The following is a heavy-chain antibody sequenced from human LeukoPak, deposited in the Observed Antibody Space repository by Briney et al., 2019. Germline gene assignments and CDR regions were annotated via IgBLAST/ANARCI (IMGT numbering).Heavy chain of an antibody. CDR1: GGSIRSYY. CDR3: ARAYCGGDCYHNFDY. Sequence: SETLSLTCTVPGGSIRSYYWNWIRQPPGKGLEWIGYIYYTGSTYYNPSLKSRVTISVDRSKNQFSLKLSSVTAADTAVYYCARAYCGGDCYHNFDYWGQGTLVTVSS. V-gene: IGHV4-59*12. D-gene: IGHD2-21*02. CDR2: IYYTGST. J-gene: IGHJ4*02.